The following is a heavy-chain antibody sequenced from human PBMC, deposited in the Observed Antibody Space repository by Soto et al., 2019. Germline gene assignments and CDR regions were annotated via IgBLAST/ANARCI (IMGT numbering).Heavy chain of an antibody. CDR3: ARRTYCSCWDNWFDP. D-gene: IGHD6-19*01. V-gene: IGHV4-61*03. Sequence: PSETLSPTVTVSGVSVSSGNYYWSWIRQPPGQGLVWISYPYYCGSTNYPPSLKRRVTIAVDTSKTHFPLWLSLVTAADAAVYYCARRTYCSCWDNWFDPWGQGTLVTVSS. CDR1: GVSVSSGNYY. J-gene: IGHJ5*02. CDR2: PYYCGST.